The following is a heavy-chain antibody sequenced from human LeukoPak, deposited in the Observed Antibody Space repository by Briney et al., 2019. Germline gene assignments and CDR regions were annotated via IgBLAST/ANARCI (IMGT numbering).Heavy chain of an antibody. CDR1: LFSFSNHG. Sequence: GRSLRLSSVASLFSFSNHGMHWVRQAPGKGREWVSVIARDVGAKFFADSVKGRFTLSRDNSKNMFFLQMNFLTVEDTAIYYCAREATWGQWYFDHWGQGPPVSVSS. CDR3: AREATWGQWYFDH. D-gene: IGHD6-19*01. J-gene: IGHJ4*02. V-gene: IGHV3-30*03. CDR2: IARDVGAK.